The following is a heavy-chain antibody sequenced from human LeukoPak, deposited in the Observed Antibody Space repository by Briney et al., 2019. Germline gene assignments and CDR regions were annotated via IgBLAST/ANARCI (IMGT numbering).Heavy chain of an antibody. CDR3: ARRAQRPPQYYYDSSQPLYYFDY. CDR1: GGSISSYY. J-gene: IGHJ4*02. D-gene: IGHD3-22*01. CDR2: IYYSGNT. Sequence: PSETLSLTCTVSGGSISSYYWSWIRQPPGKGLEWIGYIYYSGNTNYNPSLKSRVTISVDTSKNQFSLKLSSVTAADTAVYYCARRAQRPPQYYYDSSQPLYYFDYWGQGTLVTV. V-gene: IGHV4-59*01.